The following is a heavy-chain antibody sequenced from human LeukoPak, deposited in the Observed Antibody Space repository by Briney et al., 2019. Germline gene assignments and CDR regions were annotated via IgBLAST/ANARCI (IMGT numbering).Heavy chain of an antibody. V-gene: IGHV1-18*01. D-gene: IGHD2-15*01. J-gene: IGHJ4*02. CDR2: ISAYNDDT. CDR3: ATDRGIVVVVADY. CDR1: GYTFTSYG. Sequence: GASVKVSCKPSGYTFTSYGIPWVRQAPGQGLEWMGWISAYNDDTNYAQKLQGRVTMTTDTSTSTAYMELRSLRSDDTAVYYCATDRGIVVVVADYWGQGTLVTGSS.